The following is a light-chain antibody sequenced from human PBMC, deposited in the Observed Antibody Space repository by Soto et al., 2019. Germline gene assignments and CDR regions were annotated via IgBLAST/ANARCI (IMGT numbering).Light chain of an antibody. V-gene: IGKV1-39*01. CDR2: AAS. CDR1: QSISSY. CDR3: QQSYSALT. J-gene: IGKJ4*01. Sequence: DIQMTQPPSSLSASVGDRVTITCRASQSISSYLNWYQQKPGKAPKLLIYAASSLHSEVPSRFSGSGSGTDFTLTISSLQPEDFATYYCQQSYSALTFGGGTKVEIK.